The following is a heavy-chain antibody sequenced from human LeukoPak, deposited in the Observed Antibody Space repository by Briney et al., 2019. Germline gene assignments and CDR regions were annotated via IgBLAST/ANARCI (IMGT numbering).Heavy chain of an antibody. CDR1: GFTVSSNH. J-gene: IGHJ4*02. CDR3: AALSGVGVKIGFDH. CDR2: IYYGGNT. D-gene: IGHD1-26*01. V-gene: IGHV3-66*01. Sequence: QPGGSLRLSCAASGFTVSSNHMNWVRQAPGKGLEWVSIIYYGGNTFYADSVKGRFAISRDNSKNTLYLQINSLRAEDTAVYYCAALSGVGVKIGFDHWGQGAIVVVSS.